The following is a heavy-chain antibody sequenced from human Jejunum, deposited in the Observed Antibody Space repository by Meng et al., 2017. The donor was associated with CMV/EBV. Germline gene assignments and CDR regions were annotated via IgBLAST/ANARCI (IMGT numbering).Heavy chain of an antibody. J-gene: IGHJ3*02. CDR1: GFPFVPYA. CDR3: ARGDSQFLSAFDI. D-gene: IGHD2-15*01. V-gene: IGHV3-33*01. CDR2: IWYDGINE. Sequence: SGFPFVPYALHWVRQAPGKGLEWVALIWYDGINEFYVDSVKGRFAISRDNSQNTVFLQMNSLRAEDTAVYYCARGDSQFLSAFDIWGQGTMVT.